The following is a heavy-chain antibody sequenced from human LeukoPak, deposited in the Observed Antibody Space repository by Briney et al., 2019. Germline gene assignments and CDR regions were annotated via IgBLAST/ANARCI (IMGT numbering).Heavy chain of an antibody. CDR2: ISAYNGNT. Sequence: ASVKVSCKASGYTFTSYVISWVRQAPGQGLEWMGWISAYNGNTNYAQKLQGRVTMTTDTSTSTAYMELRSLRSDDTAVYYCARVGSADYGDYRGAFDIWGQGTMVTVSS. D-gene: IGHD4-17*01. CDR3: ARVGSADYGDYRGAFDI. V-gene: IGHV1-18*04. J-gene: IGHJ3*02. CDR1: GYTFTSYV.